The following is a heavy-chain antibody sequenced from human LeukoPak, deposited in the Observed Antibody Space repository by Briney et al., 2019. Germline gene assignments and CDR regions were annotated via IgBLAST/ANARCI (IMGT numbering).Heavy chain of an antibody. CDR2: ISSSSSYI. J-gene: IGHJ4*02. Sequence: GGSLRLSCAASGFTFSSYSMNWVRQAPGKGLEWVSSISSSSSYIYYADSVKGRSTISRDNAKNSLYLQMNSLRAEDTAVYYCARDSSTAVAGTGFDYWGQGTLVTVSS. CDR3: ARDSSTAVAGTGFDY. V-gene: IGHV3-21*01. D-gene: IGHD6-19*01. CDR1: GFTFSSYS.